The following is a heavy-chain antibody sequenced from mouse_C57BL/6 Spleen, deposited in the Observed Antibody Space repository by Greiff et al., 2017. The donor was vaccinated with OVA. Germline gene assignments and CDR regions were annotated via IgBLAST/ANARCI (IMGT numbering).Heavy chain of an antibody. D-gene: IGHD2-4*01. J-gene: IGHJ3*01. Sequence: QVQLKESGPGLVQPSQSLSITCTVSGFSLTSYGVHWVRQSPGKGLEWLGVIWSGGSTDYNAAFISRLSISKDNSKSQVFFKMNSLQADDTAIYYCASFYDYDSFAYWGQGTLVTVSA. CDR1: GFSLTSYG. CDR2: IWSGGST. CDR3: ASFYDYDSFAY. V-gene: IGHV2-2*01.